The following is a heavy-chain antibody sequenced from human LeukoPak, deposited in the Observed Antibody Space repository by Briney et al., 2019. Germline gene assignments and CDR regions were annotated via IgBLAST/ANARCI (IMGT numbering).Heavy chain of an antibody. CDR3: ARALRYFDWLSTSPEYNWFDP. CDR1: GFTFSSYN. D-gene: IGHD3-9*01. CDR2: ISSSSSTI. V-gene: IGHV3-48*01. J-gene: IGHJ5*02. Sequence: GGSLRLSCAASGFTFSSYNMNWVRQAPGKGLEWVSYISSSSSTIYYADSVKGRFTISRDNAKNSLYPQMNSLRAEDTAVYYCARALRYFDWLSTSPEYNWFDPWGQGTLVTVSS.